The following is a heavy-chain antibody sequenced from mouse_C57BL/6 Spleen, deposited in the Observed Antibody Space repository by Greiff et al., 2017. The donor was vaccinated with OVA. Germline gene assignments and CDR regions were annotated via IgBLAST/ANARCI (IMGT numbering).Heavy chain of an antibody. Sequence: SGPELVKPGASVKISCKASGYAFSSSWMNWVKQRPGKGLEWIGRIYPGDGDTNYNGKFKGKATLTADKSSSTAYMQLSSLTSEDSAVYFCARSIYYYGSSYGYFDVWGTGTTVTVSS. CDR2: IYPGDGDT. CDR1: GYAFSSSW. J-gene: IGHJ1*03. D-gene: IGHD1-1*01. CDR3: ARSIYYYGSSYGYFDV. V-gene: IGHV1-82*01.